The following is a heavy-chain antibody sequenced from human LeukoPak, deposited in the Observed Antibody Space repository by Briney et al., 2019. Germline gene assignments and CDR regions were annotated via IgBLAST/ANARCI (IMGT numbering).Heavy chain of an antibody. V-gene: IGHV3-30*18. CDR2: ISYDGSNK. J-gene: IGHJ6*02. CDR3: AKDQNYGMDV. CDR1: GFTFSSYG. Sequence: PGGSLRLSCAASGFTFSSYGMHWVRQAPGKGLEWVAVISYDGSNKYYADSVKGRFTISRDNYKNTLYLQMNSLRAEDTAVYYCAKDQNYGMDVWGQGTTVTVSS.